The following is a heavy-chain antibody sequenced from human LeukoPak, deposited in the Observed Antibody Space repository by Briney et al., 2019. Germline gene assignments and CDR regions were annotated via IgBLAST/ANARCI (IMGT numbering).Heavy chain of an antibody. CDR1: GFSFSSYS. D-gene: IGHD6-6*01. V-gene: IGHV3-48*01. CDR3: ARKNTTSSEDY. Sequence: PGGSLRLSCAASGFSFSSYSMNWVRQAPGKGLEWGAFISGSSSTIDYVDSVKGRFTISRDNGKNSLFLHMNSLRAEDTAVYYCARKNTTSSEDYWGQGTLVTVSS. J-gene: IGHJ4*02. CDR2: ISGSSSTI.